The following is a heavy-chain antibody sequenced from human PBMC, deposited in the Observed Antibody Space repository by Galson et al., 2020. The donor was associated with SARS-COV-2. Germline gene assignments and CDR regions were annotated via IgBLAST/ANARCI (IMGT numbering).Heavy chain of an antibody. V-gene: IGHV3-33*01. J-gene: IGHJ4*02. CDR3: ARPYYYDSSVYFDY. CDR1: GFNFINYG. D-gene: IGHD3-22*01. CDR2: IWYDGSNK. Sequence: GGSLRLSCAASGFNFINYGMHWVRQAPGKGLEWVAVIWYDGSNKYYADSVKGRFTISRDNSGKKLYLQMNSLRAEDTAVYYCARPYYYDSSVYFDYWGQGTLVTVSS.